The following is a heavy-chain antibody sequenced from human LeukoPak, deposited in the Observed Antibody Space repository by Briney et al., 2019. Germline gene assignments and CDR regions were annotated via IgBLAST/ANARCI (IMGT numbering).Heavy chain of an antibody. CDR2: IWYDGSNK. CDR3: AKEGDYDYVWGSFLDY. Sequence: GGSLRLSCAASGFTFSSYGMHWVRQAPAKGLEWVAVIWYDGSNKYYADSVKGRFTISRDNSKNTLYLQMNSPRAEDTAVYYCAKEGDYDYVWGSFLDYWGQGTLVTVSS. D-gene: IGHD3-16*01. V-gene: IGHV3-33*06. J-gene: IGHJ4*02. CDR1: GFTFSSYG.